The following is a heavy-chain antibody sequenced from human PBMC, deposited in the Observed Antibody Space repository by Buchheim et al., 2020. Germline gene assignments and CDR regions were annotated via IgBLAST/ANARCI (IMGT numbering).Heavy chain of an antibody. Sequence: QVQLQESGPGLVKPSETLSLTCSVSGDSINNYYWSWIRQPAGKGLEWIGRIHTTGTTNYNPSLKSRVAVSRDASKNPVFLKLTSVTAADTAMYYCAKDPSGWYKYFDQWGQGTL. CDR2: IHTTGTT. D-gene: IGHD6-19*01. J-gene: IGHJ4*02. CDR1: GDSINNYY. CDR3: AKDPSGWYKYFDQ. V-gene: IGHV4-4*07.